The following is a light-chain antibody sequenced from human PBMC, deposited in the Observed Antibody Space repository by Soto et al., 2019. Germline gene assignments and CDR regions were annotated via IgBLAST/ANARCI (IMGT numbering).Light chain of an antibody. CDR3: CSSAPESTYV. Sequence: QSALAQPASVSGSPGQSITISCTGTSSDVGAYNSVSWYQQHPHKAPQVIIYKGTQRPSGVSNRFSGSTSGNAASLTISGLQADDEADYVCCSSAPESTYVVGSGTKLTVL. J-gene: IGLJ1*01. CDR2: KGT. CDR1: SSDVGAYNS. V-gene: IGLV2-23*01.